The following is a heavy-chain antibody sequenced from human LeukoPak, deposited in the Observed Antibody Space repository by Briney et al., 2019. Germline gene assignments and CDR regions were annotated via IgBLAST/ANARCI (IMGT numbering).Heavy chain of an antibody. CDR3: ARLPIPSYCSSTSCRGAFDI. D-gene: IGHD2-2*01. J-gene: IGHJ3*02. Sequence: SETLSLTCAVYGGSFSDYYWNWIRQPPGKGLEWIGEIEHSGSTKYNPSLKSRVTISVDTSKNQFSLKLSSVTAADTAVYYCARLPIPSYCSSTSCRGAFDIWGQGTMVTVSS. CDR1: GGSFSDYY. V-gene: IGHV4-34*01. CDR2: IEHSGST.